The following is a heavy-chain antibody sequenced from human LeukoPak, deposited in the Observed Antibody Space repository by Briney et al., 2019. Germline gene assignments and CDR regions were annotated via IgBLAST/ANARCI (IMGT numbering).Heavy chain of an antibody. CDR3: AKENGVGELFDY. CDR1: GFTFSNYG. J-gene: IGHJ4*02. CDR2: IRYDGSN. V-gene: IGHV3-30*02. Sequence: GGSLRLSCAASGFTFSNYGMHWVRQAPGKGLYWVAFIRYDGSNYYADSVKGRFTISRDNSKNTLFLQMNSLRLEDTAVYYCAKENGVGELFDYWGQGTPVTVSS. D-gene: IGHD2/OR15-2a*01.